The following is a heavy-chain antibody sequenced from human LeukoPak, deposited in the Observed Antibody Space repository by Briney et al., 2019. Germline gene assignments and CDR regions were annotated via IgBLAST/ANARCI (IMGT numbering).Heavy chain of an antibody. V-gene: IGHV3-48*03. CDR1: GFTFSSYE. CDR3: AKVDCGATGCRRFDL. Sequence: GGSLRLSCAASGFTFSSYEMNWVRQAPGKGLEWVSYIDSSGSTIHYADSVKGRFTISRDNAKNSLYLQMNRLRDDDTAVYYCAKVDCGATGCRRFDLWGRGTLVTVSS. D-gene: IGHD2-21*01. J-gene: IGHJ2*01. CDR2: IDSSGSTI.